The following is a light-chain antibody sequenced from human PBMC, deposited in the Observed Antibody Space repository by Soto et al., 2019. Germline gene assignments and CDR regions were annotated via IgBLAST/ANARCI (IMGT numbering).Light chain of an antibody. Sequence: DIQMTQSPSSLSASVGDRVTITCRASQSISSYLNWYQQKPGKAPKLLIYAASSLQSGVPSRFSGSGSGTDFTLTISSLQPEDFATYYCQQSYSTLRWTFGQGTKVDIK. CDR3: QQSYSTLRWT. V-gene: IGKV1-39*01. CDR2: AAS. J-gene: IGKJ2*01. CDR1: QSISSY.